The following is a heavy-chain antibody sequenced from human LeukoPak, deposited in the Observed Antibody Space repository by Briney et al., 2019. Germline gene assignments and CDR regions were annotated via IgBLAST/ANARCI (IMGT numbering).Heavy chain of an antibody. D-gene: IGHD1-26*01. Sequence: ASVRVSCKASGYIFIGYYVHWVRQAPGQGLEWMGWINPNSGGTNFAQKFQGRVTMTRETSINTAYMDLSRLTSDDTAVYYCAKDRGGSYSPVPFDAFDVWGQGTMVTVSS. CDR3: AKDRGGSYSPVPFDAFDV. CDR1: GYIFIGYY. V-gene: IGHV1-2*02. J-gene: IGHJ3*01. CDR2: INPNSGGT.